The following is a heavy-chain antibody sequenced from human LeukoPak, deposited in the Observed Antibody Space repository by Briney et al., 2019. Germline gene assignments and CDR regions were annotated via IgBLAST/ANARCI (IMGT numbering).Heavy chain of an antibody. D-gene: IGHD3-3*01. V-gene: IGHV1-69*13. CDR1: GGTFSSYA. Sequence: SVKVSFKASGGTFSSYAISRVRQAPGQELEWMGGIIPIFGTANYAQKLQGRGTITADESTSTAYMELSSLRSEDTAVYYCARESLEQSGRWFDPWGQGTLVTVSS. J-gene: IGHJ5*02. CDR3: ARESLEQSGRWFDP. CDR2: IIPIFGTA.